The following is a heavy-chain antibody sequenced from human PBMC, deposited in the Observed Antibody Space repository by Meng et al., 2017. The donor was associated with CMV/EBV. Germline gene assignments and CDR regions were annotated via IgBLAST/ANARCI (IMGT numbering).Heavy chain of an antibody. V-gene: IGHV3-15*01. CDR1: GFTFSNGW. CDR3: TTEYYGSEFIY. J-gene: IGHJ4*02. CDR2: IKSKSVGGTT. D-gene: IGHD3-10*01. Sequence: GESLKISCVASGFTFSNGWMNWVRQAPGKGLEWVARIKSKSVGGTTDYAAPVIGRFSISRDDSKNTLHLQMNSLKIEDTAVYYCTTEYYGSEFIYWGQGTMVIVSS.